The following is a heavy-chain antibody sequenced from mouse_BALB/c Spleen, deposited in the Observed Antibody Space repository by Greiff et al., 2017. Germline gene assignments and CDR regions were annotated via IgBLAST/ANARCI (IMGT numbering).Heavy chain of an antibody. CDR3: AREGLLEYYAMDY. CDR2: ISSGGST. V-gene: IGHV5-6-5*01. Sequence: EVKVVESGGGLVKPGGSLKLSCAASGFTFSSYAMSWVRQTPEKRLEWVASISSGGSTYYPDSVKGRFTISRDNARNILYLQMSSLRSEDTAMYYCAREGLLEYYAMDYWGQGTSVTVSS. D-gene: IGHD2-10*01. CDR1: GFTFSSYA. J-gene: IGHJ4*01.